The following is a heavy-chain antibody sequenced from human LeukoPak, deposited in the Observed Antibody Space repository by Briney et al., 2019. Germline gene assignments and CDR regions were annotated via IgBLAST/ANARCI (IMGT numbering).Heavy chain of an antibody. CDR2: VDPEDGET. CDR3: ATLGAYDTLDY. Sequence: ASVKVSCKVSGYTFTDYYMHWVQQAPGKGLEWMGLVDPEDGETIYAEKFQGRVTITADTSTDTAYMELSSLRSEDTAVYYCATLGAYDTLDYWGQGTLVTVSS. V-gene: IGHV1-69-2*01. J-gene: IGHJ4*02. D-gene: IGHD3-3*01. CDR1: GYTFTDYY.